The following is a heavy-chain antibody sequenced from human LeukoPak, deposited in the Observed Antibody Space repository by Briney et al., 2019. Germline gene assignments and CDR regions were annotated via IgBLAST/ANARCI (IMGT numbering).Heavy chain of an antibody. V-gene: IGHV3-21*01. CDR2: ITSSGRKI. Sequence: PGGSLRLSCVASGFSFSTYNMNWVRQAPGQALEWVSSITSSGRKIYYIDSVKGRFTIFRDNAEKSLYLQMDNLRAEDTAVYYCARDPYNGAYGDFYFYYMDAWGKGTTVTVSS. D-gene: IGHD2-8*01. CDR1: GFSFSTYN. J-gene: IGHJ6*03. CDR3: ARDPYNGAYGDFYFYYMDA.